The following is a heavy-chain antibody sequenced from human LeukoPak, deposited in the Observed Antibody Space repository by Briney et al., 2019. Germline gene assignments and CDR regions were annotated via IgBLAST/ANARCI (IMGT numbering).Heavy chain of an antibody. Sequence: AGGSLRLSCAVSGFTFSSYWMHWVRQSPGKGLEWVSYITSAGLTTHYADSVRGRFTISRDNAKNSLYLQMDSLRAEDTALYYCARGGRTSYYFDSWGLGVLVTVSS. V-gene: IGHV3-48*04. CDR1: GFTFSSYW. J-gene: IGHJ4*02. CDR2: ITSAGLTT. D-gene: IGHD6-6*01. CDR3: ARGGRTSYYFDS.